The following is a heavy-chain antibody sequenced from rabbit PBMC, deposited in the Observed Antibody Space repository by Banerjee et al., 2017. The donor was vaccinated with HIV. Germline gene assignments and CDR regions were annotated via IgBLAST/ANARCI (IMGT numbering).Heavy chain of an antibody. CDR3: VRDDSGGGWYFDL. J-gene: IGHJ3*01. V-gene: IGHV1S45*01. CDR2: INTSSGNT. Sequence: QQQLEESGGDLVKPEGSLTLTCTASGFSFSNKYVMCWVRQAPGKGLEWIACINTSSGNTVYATWAKGRFTISRTSSTTVALQMTSLTAADTASYFCVRDDSGGGWYFDLWGQGTLVTVS. D-gene: IGHD8-1*01. CDR1: GFSFSNKYV.